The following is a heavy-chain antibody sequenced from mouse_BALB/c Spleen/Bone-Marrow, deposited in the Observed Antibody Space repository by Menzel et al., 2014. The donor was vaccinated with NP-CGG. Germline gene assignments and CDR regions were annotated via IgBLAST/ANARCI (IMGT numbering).Heavy chain of an antibody. CDR2: IWSGGIT. J-gene: IGHJ4*01. CDR1: GFSLSYYG. Sequence: QVQLQQSGPGLVQPSQSLSITCTVSGFSLSYYGVHWIRQSPGKGLEWLGVIWSGGITDYNASFISRLSISKDNSKSQVFFTMNSLQANDTAIYYCARSPSMGYWGPGTSVTVSS. CDR3: ARSPSMGY. V-gene: IGHV2-2*02.